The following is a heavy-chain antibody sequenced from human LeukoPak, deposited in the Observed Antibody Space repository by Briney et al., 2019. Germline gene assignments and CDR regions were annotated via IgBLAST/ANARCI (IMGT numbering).Heavy chain of an antibody. CDR1: GFTVSSNY. CDR2: LYSGGST. J-gene: IGHJ4*02. Sequence: GGSLRLSCAASGFTVSSNYMSWVRQAPGKGLEWVSVLYSGGSTSYADSVKGRFTISRDNSKNTLYLQMNSLRAEDTAVYYCSYNHFDYWGQGTLVTVSS. D-gene: IGHD1-14*01. V-gene: IGHV3-53*01. CDR3: SYNHFDY.